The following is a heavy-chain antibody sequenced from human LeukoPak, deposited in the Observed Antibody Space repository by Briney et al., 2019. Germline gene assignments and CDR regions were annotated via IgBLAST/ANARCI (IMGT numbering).Heavy chain of an antibody. D-gene: IGHD2-2*01. CDR3: AKGVVVAPDVTPFDY. CDR2: ISYDGSNK. Sequence: PGGSLRLSCAASGFTFSSYAMHWVRQAPGKGLEWVAVISYDGSNKYYADSVKSRFTISRDNSKNTLYLQMNSLRAEDTAVYYCAKGVVVAPDVTPFDYWGQGTLVTVSS. CDR1: GFTFSSYA. J-gene: IGHJ4*02. V-gene: IGHV3-30*04.